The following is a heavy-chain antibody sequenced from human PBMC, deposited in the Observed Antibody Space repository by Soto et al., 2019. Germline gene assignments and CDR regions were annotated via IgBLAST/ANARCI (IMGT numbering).Heavy chain of an antibody. V-gene: IGHV4-39*01. CDR2: IYYSGST. CDR1: GGSISSSSYY. CDR3: ARQWLVPTGDYFDY. J-gene: IGHJ4*02. D-gene: IGHD6-19*01. Sequence: SETLSLTCTVSGGSISSSSYYWGWIRQPPGKGLEWIGSIYYSGSTYYNPSLKSRVTISVDTSKNQFFLKVSSVTAADTAVYYCARQWLVPTGDYFDYWGQGTLVTVSS.